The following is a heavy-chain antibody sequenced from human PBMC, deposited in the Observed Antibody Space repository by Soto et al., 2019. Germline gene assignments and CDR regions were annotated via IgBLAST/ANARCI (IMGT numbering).Heavy chain of an antibody. J-gene: IGHJ4*02. Sequence: QVQLVESGGGVVQPGRSLRLSCAASGFTFNTYGMHWVRQAPGKGLEWVAVIWYDGSNKYYADSVKGRFTISRDDSKNTLYLQMNSLRAEDTAMYYCAREVQLVFDYWGQGTLVTVSS. CDR1: GFTFNTYG. V-gene: IGHV3-33*01. CDR3: AREVQLVFDY. D-gene: IGHD6-13*01. CDR2: IWYDGSNK.